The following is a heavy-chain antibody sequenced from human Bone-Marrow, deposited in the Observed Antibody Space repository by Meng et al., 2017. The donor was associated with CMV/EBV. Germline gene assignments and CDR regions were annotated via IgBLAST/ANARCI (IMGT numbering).Heavy chain of an antibody. CDR2: ISYDGSNK. V-gene: IGHV3-30*04. J-gene: IGHJ6*02. CDR3: ARDVAAAPGGYYYYGMDV. D-gene: IGHD6-13*01. CDR1: GFTFSSYA. Sequence: GESLKISCAVSGFTFSSYAMHWVRQAPGKGLEWVAVISYDGSNKYYADSVKGRFTISRDNSKNTLYLQMNSLRAEDTAVYYCARDVAAAPGGYYYYGMDVWGQGTTVTVSS.